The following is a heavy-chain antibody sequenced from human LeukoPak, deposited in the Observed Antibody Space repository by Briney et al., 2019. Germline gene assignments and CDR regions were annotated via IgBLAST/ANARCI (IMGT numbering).Heavy chain of an antibody. CDR3: ARGAYDSGGYHNY. CDR2: IIPIIGTA. V-gene: IGHV1-69*05. Sequence: TSVKVSCKASGGTFSSYAISWVRQAPGQGLEWMGRIIPIIGTANYAQKFQGRVTITTDESTSTAYMELSSLRSEDTAVYYCARGAYDSGGYHNYWGQGTLVTVSS. J-gene: IGHJ4*02. D-gene: IGHD3-22*01. CDR1: GGTFSSYA.